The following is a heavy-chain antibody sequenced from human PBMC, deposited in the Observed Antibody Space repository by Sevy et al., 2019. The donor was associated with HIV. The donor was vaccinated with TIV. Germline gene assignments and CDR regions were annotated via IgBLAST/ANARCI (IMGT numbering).Heavy chain of an antibody. V-gene: IGHV3-30*02. D-gene: IGHD6-13*01. J-gene: IGHJ4*02. CDR2: IRYDGSDK. CDR3: AKDLAGPGRRYFDY. Sequence: GGSLRLSCTASGFTFSNFGMHWVRQVPGKGLEWVTFIRYDGSDKYYAASVKGRFTVSRDDSKNTLYLQMDSLRPEYTAIYYCAKDLAGPGRRYFDYWGQGTLVTVSS. CDR1: GFTFSNFG.